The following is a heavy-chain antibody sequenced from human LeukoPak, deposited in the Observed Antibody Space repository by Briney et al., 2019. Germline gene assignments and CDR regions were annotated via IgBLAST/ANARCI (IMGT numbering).Heavy chain of an antibody. V-gene: IGHV4-59*08. J-gene: IGHJ4*02. CDR1: GGSINSYY. Sequence: SETLSLTCTVSGGSINSYYWSWIRQPPGKGLEWIGYVYYGGSTNYNPSLMSRVTMSVDTSKNHFSLKLNSMTAADIAVYYCARHLRGYSYGPFDSWGQGTLVTVSS. D-gene: IGHD5-18*01. CDR2: VYYGGST. CDR3: ARHLRGYSYGPFDS.